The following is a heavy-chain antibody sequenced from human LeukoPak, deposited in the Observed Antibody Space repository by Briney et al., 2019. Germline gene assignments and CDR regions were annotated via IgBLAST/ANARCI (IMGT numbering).Heavy chain of an antibody. D-gene: IGHD6-13*01. CDR1: GFTFSSYE. Sequence: GGSLRLSCAASGFTFSSYEMNWVRQAPGKGLEWVSYISSSGSTIYYADSVKGRFTISRDNAKNSLYLQMNSLRAEDTALYYCARLIAAAGYYYYYYMDVWGKGTTVTVSS. J-gene: IGHJ6*03. CDR2: ISSSGSTI. V-gene: IGHV3-48*03. CDR3: ARLIAAAGYYYYYYMDV.